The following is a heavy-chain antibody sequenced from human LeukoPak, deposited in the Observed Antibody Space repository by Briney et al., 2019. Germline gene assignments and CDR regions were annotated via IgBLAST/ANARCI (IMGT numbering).Heavy chain of an antibody. D-gene: IGHD3-22*01. J-gene: IGHJ4*02. CDR1: GYTFTSYG. CDR2: ISAYNGNT. CDR3: ARAEYYYDSSGYCVY. Sequence: ASVKVSCKASGYTFTSYGISWVRQAPGQGLEWMGWISAYNGNTNYAQKLQGRVTMTTDTSTSTAYMELRSLRSDDTAVYYCARAEYYYDSSGYCVYWGQGTLVTVSS. V-gene: IGHV1-18*01.